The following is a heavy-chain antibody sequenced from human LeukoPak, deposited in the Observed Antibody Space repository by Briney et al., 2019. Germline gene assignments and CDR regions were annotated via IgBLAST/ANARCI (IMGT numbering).Heavy chain of an antibody. CDR1: GGSISSGSYY. Sequence: SGTLSLTCTVSGGSISSGSYYWSWIRQPAGKGLEWIGRIYTSGSTNYNPSLKSRVTISVDTSKNQFSLKLSSVTAADTAVYYCARVEFYSSSSDYWGQGTLVTVSS. CDR3: ARVEFYSSSSDY. V-gene: IGHV4-61*02. CDR2: IYTSGST. J-gene: IGHJ4*02. D-gene: IGHD6-6*01.